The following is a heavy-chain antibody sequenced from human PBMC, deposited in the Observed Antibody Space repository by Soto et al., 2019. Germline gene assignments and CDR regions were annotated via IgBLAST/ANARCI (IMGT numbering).Heavy chain of an antibody. CDR3: AKDRPRRTSGYSFDY. V-gene: IGHV3-23*01. Sequence: EVQLLESGGTLVQPGGSLTLSCAASGFTFSTYAMAWVRQAPGKGLEWVSGVSASGLNTDYADPVKGRFYISRDNSKNTVSLHMNSLRAEDTALYYWAKDRPRRTSGYSFDYWGQGTPVTVSS. CDR1: GFTFSTYA. J-gene: IGHJ4*02. D-gene: IGHD1-1*01. CDR2: VSASGLNT.